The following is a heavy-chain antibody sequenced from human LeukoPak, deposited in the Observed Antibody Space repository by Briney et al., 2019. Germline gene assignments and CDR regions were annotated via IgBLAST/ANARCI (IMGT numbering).Heavy chain of an antibody. CDR2: MNPNSGNT. Sequence: GASVKVSCKASGYTFTSYDINWVRQATGQGREWMGWMNPNSGNTGYAQKFQGRVTITRNTSISTAYMELSSLRSEDTAVYYCARVRGITIFGVVITRIIDYWGQGTLVTVSS. V-gene: IGHV1-8*03. J-gene: IGHJ4*02. D-gene: IGHD3-3*01. CDR3: ARVRGITIFGVVITRIIDY. CDR1: GYTFTSYD.